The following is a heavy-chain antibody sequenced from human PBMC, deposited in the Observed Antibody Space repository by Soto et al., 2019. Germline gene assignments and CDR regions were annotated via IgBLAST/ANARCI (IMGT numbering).Heavy chain of an antibody. D-gene: IGHD6-6*01. CDR2: IYFRGTT. Sequence: SETLSLTCTVSGGSISSYYWSWVRQPPGRGLEWIGYIYFRGTTNYNPSLKSRVTISVDTSKNQFSLKLSSVTAADTAAYYCARSHIVPRLFMYPYDYWGQGTPVTVSS. J-gene: IGHJ4*02. V-gene: IGHV4-59*08. CDR1: GGSISSYY. CDR3: ARSHIVPRLFMYPYDY.